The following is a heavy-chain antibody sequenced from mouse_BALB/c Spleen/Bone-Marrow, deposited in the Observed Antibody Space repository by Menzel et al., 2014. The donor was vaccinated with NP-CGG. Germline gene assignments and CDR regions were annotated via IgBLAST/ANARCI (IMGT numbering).Heavy chain of an antibody. J-gene: IGHJ4*01. CDR3: ANLGRYAMDY. CDR2: IYPGSGNT. V-gene: IGHV1-84*02. Sequence: LEESGPELVKPGASVKISCKASGYTFTDYYINWVKQKPGQGLEWIGWIYPGSGNTKYNEKFKGKATLTVDTSSSTAYMQLSSLTSEDTAVYFCANLGRYAMDYWGQGTSVTVSS. D-gene: IGHD3-1*01. CDR1: GYTFTDYY.